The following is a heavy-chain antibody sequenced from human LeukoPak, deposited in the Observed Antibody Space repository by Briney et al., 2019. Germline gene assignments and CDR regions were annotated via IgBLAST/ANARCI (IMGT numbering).Heavy chain of an antibody. CDR1: GGSISSSNCY. CDR2: IYYSGGT. D-gene: IGHD6-13*01. J-gene: IGHJ5*02. CDR3: ATGYSSSWLLSDYNWFDP. V-gene: IGHV4-39*01. Sequence: PSETLSLTCTVSGGSISSSNCYWGWIRQPPGKGLEWVGSIYYSGGTYYNPSLKSRSTISVDTSKNQFSLKLRSVTAADTAVYYCATGYSSSWLLSDYNWFDPWGQGTLVTVSS.